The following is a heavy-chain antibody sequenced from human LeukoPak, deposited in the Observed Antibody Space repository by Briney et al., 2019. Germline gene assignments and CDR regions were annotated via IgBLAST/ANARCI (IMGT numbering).Heavy chain of an antibody. CDR3: ARNFLSYDGSENHFEDTFDI. CDR1: GYSFDSYG. D-gene: IGHD3-22*01. V-gene: IGHV1-18*01. J-gene: IGHJ3*02. CDR2: IGAFNGNT. Sequence: GASVKVSCKASGYSFDSYGISWVRQAPGQGLGWLGWIGAFNGNTNYAQNLQGRVTMTADTSTTTAYMELRSLSTDDTAVYYCARNFLSYDGSENHFEDTFDIWGQGTMVTVSS.